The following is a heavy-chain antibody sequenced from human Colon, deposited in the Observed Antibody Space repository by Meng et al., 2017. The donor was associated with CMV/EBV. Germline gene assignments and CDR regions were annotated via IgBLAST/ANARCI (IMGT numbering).Heavy chain of an antibody. Sequence: VQLQGSGPGQVHPSGTLALPLTVLGVSFSHYYWSWIRQPAGKGPEWIGRIYIRGGTNYNPSLKSRVTMSVDTSKNQFSLKLSSVTAADTAVYYCAVQPCYDGYCYFDYWGQGTLVTVSS. J-gene: IGHJ4*02. D-gene: IGHD5-18*01. CDR2: IYIRGGT. V-gene: IGHV4-4*07. CDR3: AVQPCYDGYCYFDY. CDR1: GVSFSHYY.